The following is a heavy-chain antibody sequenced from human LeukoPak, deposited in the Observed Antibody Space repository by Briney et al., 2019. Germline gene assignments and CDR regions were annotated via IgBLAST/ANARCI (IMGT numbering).Heavy chain of an antibody. Sequence: PSETLSLTCTVSGGSISSYYWSWIRQPPGKGLEWIGYIYYSGSTNYNPSLKSRVTISVDTSKNQFSLKLSSVTAADTAVYYCARHGPYYYDSSGRHWYFDLWGRGTLVTVSS. V-gene: IGHV4-59*08. D-gene: IGHD3-22*01. CDR2: IYYSGST. J-gene: IGHJ2*01. CDR3: ARHGPYYYDSSGRHWYFDL. CDR1: GGSISSYY.